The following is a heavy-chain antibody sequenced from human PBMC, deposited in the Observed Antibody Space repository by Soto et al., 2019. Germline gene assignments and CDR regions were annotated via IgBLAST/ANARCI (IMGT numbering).Heavy chain of an antibody. CDR1: GFTFSSYS. CDR3: ARDVSDSSSWYGGWFDP. J-gene: IGHJ5*02. CDR2: ISSSSSYI. V-gene: IGHV3-21*01. Sequence: GGSLRLSCAASGFTFSSYSMNLVRQAPGKGLEWVSSISSSSSYIYYADSVKGRFTISRDNAKNSLYLQMNSLRAEDTAVYYCARDVSDSSSWYGGWFDPWGQGTLVTVSS. D-gene: IGHD6-13*01.